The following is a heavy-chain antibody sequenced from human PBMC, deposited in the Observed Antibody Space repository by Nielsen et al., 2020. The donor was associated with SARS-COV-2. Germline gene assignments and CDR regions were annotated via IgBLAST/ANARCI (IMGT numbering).Heavy chain of an antibody. CDR3: ASGAIVAY. CDR2: ISVIGDAT. CDR1: GFVFKSYA. J-gene: IGHJ4*02. V-gene: IGHV3-23*01. D-gene: IGHD5-12*01. Sequence: GGSLRLSCAASGFVFKSYAMTWVRQVPGKDLQWVSSISVIGDATYYADSVKGRFTISRDNSKNTLYLQMNSLRAEDTAVYYCASGAIVAYWGQGTLVTVSS.